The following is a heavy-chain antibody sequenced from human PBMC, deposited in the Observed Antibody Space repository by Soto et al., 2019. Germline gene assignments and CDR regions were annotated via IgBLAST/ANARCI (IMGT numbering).Heavy chain of an antibody. CDR1: GFTFSSYA. D-gene: IGHD3-22*01. CDR2: ISYDGSNK. V-gene: IGHV3-30-3*01. CDR3: ARNYYDSSGYRVYFQH. J-gene: IGHJ1*01. Sequence: QVQLVESGGGVVQPGRSLRLSCAASGFTFSSYAMHWVRQAPGKGLEWVAVISYDGSNKYYADSVKGRFTISRDNSKNTLYLQMNRLRGEEAAVYYCARNYYDSSGYRVYFQHWGQGTLVTVSS.